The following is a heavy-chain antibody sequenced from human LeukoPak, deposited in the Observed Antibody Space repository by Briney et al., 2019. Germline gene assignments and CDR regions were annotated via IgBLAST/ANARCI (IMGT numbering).Heavy chain of an antibody. J-gene: IGHJ5*02. Sequence: SETLSLTCAVAGGSISRTNWWSWVRQPPGKGLEWIGSIYYSGSTYYNPSLKSRVTISVDTSKNHFSLRLSSVTAADTAVYYCARPMIRGVKWFDPWGQGTLVTVSS. CDR1: GGSISRTNW. CDR3: ARPMIRGVKWFDP. CDR2: IYYSGST. D-gene: IGHD3-10*01. V-gene: IGHV4-4*02.